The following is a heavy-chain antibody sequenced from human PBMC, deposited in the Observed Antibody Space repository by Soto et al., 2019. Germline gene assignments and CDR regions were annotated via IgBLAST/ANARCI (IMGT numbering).Heavy chain of an antibody. CDR3: ARRYDFWSGYSMPYYGMDV. Sequence: PGESLKISCKGSGYNFASYWIGWGRQMSGKGLEWMGVIYPGDSDTRYSPSFQGQVTISADKSISTAYLQWSSLKASDTAMYYCARRYDFWSGYSMPYYGMDVWGQGTTVTVSS. CDR1: GYNFASYW. CDR2: IYPGDSDT. V-gene: IGHV5-51*01. D-gene: IGHD3-3*01. J-gene: IGHJ6*02.